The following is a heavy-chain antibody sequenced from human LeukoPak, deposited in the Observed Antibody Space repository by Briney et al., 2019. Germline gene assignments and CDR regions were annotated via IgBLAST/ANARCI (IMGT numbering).Heavy chain of an antibody. CDR1: GFTVSSNY. Sequence: GGSLRLSCAASGFTVSSNYMSWVRQAPGKGLEWVSVIYSGGSTYYADSAKGRFTISRDNSKNTLYLQMNSLRAEDTAVYYCARDFYILTGYSSGEFDPYYYYGMDVWGQGTTVTVSS. J-gene: IGHJ6*02. D-gene: IGHD3-9*01. CDR2: IYSGGST. CDR3: ARDFYILTGYSSGEFDPYYYYGMDV. V-gene: IGHV3-66*01.